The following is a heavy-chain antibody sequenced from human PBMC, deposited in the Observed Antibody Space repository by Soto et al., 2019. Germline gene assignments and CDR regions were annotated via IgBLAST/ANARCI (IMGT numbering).Heavy chain of an antibody. V-gene: IGHV3-30*18. CDR3: AKDLNYYYYYMDV. CDR1: GFTFSSYG. Sequence: GGSLRLSCAASGFTFSSYGMHWVRQAPGKGLEWVAVILYDGSNKYYADSVKGRFTISRDNSKNTLYLQMNSLRAEDTAVYYCAKDLNYYYYYMDVWGKGTTVTSP. J-gene: IGHJ6*03. CDR2: ILYDGSNK.